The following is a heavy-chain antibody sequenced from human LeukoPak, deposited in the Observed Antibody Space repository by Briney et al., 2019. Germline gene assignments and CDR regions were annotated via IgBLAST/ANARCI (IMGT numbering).Heavy chain of an antibody. CDR1: GGTFSSYA. Sequence: SVKVSCNASGGTFSSYAISWVRQAPGQGLEWMGRIIPIFGTANYAQKFQGRVTITTDESTSTAYMELSSLRSEDTAVYYCASIGYSYGARFDYWGQGTLVTVSS. V-gene: IGHV1-69*05. CDR3: ASIGYSYGARFDY. CDR2: IIPIFGTA. J-gene: IGHJ4*02. D-gene: IGHD5-18*01.